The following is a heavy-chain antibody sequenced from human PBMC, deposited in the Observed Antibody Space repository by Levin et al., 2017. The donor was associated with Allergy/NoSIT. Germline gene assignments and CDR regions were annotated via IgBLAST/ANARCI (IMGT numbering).Heavy chain of an antibody. J-gene: IGHJ6*02. Sequence: PSETLSLTCAVYGGSFSGYYWSWIRQPPGKGLEWIGEINHSGSTNYNTSLKSRVTISVDTSKNQFSLKLSSVTAADTAVYYCARGHPVYAIPDYYDYGMDGWGQGTTVTVSS. CDR2: INHSGST. CDR1: GGSFSGYY. D-gene: IGHD2-8*01. CDR3: ARGHPVYAIPDYYDYGMDG. V-gene: IGHV4-34*01.